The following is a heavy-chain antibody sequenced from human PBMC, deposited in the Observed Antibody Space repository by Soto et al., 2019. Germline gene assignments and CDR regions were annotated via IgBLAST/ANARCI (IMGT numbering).Heavy chain of an antibody. CDR3: AKAAALPPGTYYYYGMDV. D-gene: IGHD6-13*01. J-gene: IGHJ6*02. Sequence: QVQLVQSGAEVKKPGASVKVSCKASGYTFTGYYMHWVRQAPGQGLEWMGWINPNSGGTNYAQKFQGRVTMTRGTSISTAYMELSRLRSDDTAVYYCAKAAALPPGTYYYYGMDVWGQGTTVTVSS. CDR1: GYTFTGYY. CDR2: INPNSGGT. V-gene: IGHV1-2*02.